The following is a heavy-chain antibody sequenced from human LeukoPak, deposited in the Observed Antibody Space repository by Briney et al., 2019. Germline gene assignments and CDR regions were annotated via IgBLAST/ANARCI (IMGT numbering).Heavy chain of an antibody. V-gene: IGHV3-30*04. CDR3: AKGLAYDRSDYLNWFDP. D-gene: IGHD3-22*01. J-gene: IGHJ5*02. Sequence: GGSLRLSCAASGFTFSSYAIHWVRQAPGKGLEWVAVISYDGSNEFYADSVKGRFTISRDNSKNTLYLQMSSLRAEDTAVYYCAKGLAYDRSDYLNWFDPWGQGTLVTVSS. CDR1: GFTFSSYA. CDR2: ISYDGSNE.